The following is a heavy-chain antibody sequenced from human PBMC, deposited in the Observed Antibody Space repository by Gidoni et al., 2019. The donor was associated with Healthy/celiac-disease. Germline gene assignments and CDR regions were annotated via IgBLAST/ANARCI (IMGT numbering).Heavy chain of an antibody. D-gene: IGHD3-3*01. Sequence: QVQLQQWGAGLLKPSETLSLTCAVYGGSFSGYYWSWIRQPPGKGLEWIGEINHSGRTNYNPSLKSRVTISVDTSKNQFSLKLSSVTAADTAVYYCARGRPYFGVGSLGWFDPWGQGTLVTVSS. V-gene: IGHV4-34*01. CDR1: GGSFSGYY. CDR2: INHSGRT. J-gene: IGHJ5*02. CDR3: ARGRPYFGVGSLGWFDP.